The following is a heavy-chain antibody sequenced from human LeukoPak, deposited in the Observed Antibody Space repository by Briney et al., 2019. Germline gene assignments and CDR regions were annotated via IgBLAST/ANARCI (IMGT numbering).Heavy chain of an antibody. D-gene: IGHD3-22*01. CDR1: GFTFSSYS. J-gene: IGHJ4*02. CDR3: ARDAYYYDSSGYTSDY. Sequence: PGGSLRLSCAASGFTFSSYSMNWVRQAPGKGLEWVSYISSSSTIYYADSVKGRFTISRDNAKNSLYLQMNSLRDEDTAVYYCARDAYYYDSSGYTSDYWGQGSLVTVSS. V-gene: IGHV3-48*02. CDR2: ISSSSTI.